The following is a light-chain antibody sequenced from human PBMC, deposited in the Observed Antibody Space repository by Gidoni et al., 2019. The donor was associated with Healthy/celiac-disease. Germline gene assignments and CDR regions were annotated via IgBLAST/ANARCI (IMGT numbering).Light chain of an antibody. CDR1: QIVSSN. V-gene: IGKV3-15*01. Sequence: ELVMTQSPATLSVSPGERATLSCRASQIVSSNLAWYQQKPGQAPRLLIYGASTRATGIPARFSGSGSGTEFTLTISSLQSEDFAVYYCQQYNNWPPWTFGQGTKVEIK. J-gene: IGKJ1*01. CDR2: GAS. CDR3: QQYNNWPPWT.